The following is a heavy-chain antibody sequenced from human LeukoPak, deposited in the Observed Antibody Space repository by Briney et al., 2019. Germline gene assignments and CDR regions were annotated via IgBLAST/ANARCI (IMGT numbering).Heavy chain of an antibody. CDR1: GGTFSSYA. J-gene: IGHJ4*02. V-gene: IGHV1-69*04. CDR3: ARVKGGSNFDY. D-gene: IGHD3-16*01. Sequence: ASVKVSCKASGGTFSSYAISWVRQAPGQGLEWMGRIIPILGIANYAQKFQGRVTITADKSTSTAYMELSSLRSEDTAVYYCARVKGGSNFDYWGQGTLVTVSS. CDR2: IIPILGIA.